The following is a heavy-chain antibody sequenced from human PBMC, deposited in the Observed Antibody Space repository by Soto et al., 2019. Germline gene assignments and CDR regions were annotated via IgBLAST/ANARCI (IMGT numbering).Heavy chain of an antibody. D-gene: IGHD3-10*01. CDR1: GGTFSSYA. CDR2: IIPIFGTA. V-gene: IGHV1-69*13. CDR3: ASNRLVEGLWFGESYRPSHYYGMDV. Sequence: SVKVSCKASGGTFSSYAISWARQAPGQGLEWMGGIIPIFGTAYYAQKFRGRVTITAGEXXITAYMELSSLRSEDTAVYYCASNRLVEGLWFGESYRPSHYYGMDVWGQGTTVTVSS. J-gene: IGHJ6*02.